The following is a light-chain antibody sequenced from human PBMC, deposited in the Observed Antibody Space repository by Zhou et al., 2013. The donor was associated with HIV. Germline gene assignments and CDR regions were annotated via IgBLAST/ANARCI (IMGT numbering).Light chain of an antibody. CDR3: QQSYSAPFT. Sequence: DIQMTQSPSSLSASVGDTVTITCRASQSISKYLNWYQQKPGKAPKPLIFSASSLQSGVPSRFSGGGSGTEFTLTISSLQPEDFATYFCQQSYSAPFTFGPGAKVDLK. V-gene: IGKV1-39*01. CDR1: QSISKY. CDR2: SAS. J-gene: IGKJ3*01.